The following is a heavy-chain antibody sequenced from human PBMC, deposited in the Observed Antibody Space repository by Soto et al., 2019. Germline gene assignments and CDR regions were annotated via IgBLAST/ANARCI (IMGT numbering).Heavy chain of an antibody. V-gene: IGHV3-48*02. J-gene: IGHJ5*02. Sequence: PGGSLRLSCAASGFTFSSYSMNWVRQAPGKGLEWVSYISSSSSTIYYADSVKGRFTISRDNAKNSLYLQMNSLRDEDTAVYYCARDRYYYDSSGYYFNWFDPWGQGTLVTVS. CDR1: GFTFSSYS. CDR3: ARDRYYYDSSGYYFNWFDP. CDR2: ISSSSSTI. D-gene: IGHD3-22*01.